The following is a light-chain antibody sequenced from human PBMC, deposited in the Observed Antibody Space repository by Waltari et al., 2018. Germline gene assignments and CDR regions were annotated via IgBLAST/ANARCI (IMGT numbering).Light chain of an antibody. CDR3: QHCVRLAVT. J-gene: IGKJ4*02. CDR1: QSVARN. CDR2: GAS. V-gene: IGKV3-20*01. Sequence: EIVSPQTPGTLFLCTGERANLTCRASQSVARNLAWYQQKPGQAPTLLIYGASSRATDVPYRFSGSGSGTDFTLTINRLEPEDFAVYFCQHCVRLAVTFGRGTKVEIK.